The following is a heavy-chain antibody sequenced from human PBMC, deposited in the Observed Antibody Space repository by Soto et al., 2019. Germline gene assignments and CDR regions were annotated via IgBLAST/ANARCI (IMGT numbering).Heavy chain of an antibody. J-gene: IGHJ4*02. V-gene: IGHV4-31*03. CDR2: IYYSGST. D-gene: IGHD6-13*01. CDR3: ASFIAAAGYIDY. CDR1: GGSISSGGYY. Sequence: QVQLQESGPGLVKPSQTLSLTCTVSGGSISSGGYYWSWIRQHPGKGLEWIGYIYYSGSTYYNPSLKSRVTISVDTSKNQFSLKLSSVTAGDTAVYYCASFIAAAGYIDYWGQGTLVTVSS.